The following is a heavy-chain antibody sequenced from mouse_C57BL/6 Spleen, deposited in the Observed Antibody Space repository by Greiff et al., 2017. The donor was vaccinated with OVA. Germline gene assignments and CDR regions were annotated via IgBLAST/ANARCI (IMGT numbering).Heavy chain of an antibody. CDR3: ASYSYYFDY. J-gene: IGHJ2*01. CDR1: GFTFTDYY. V-gene: IGHV7-3*01. Sequence: EVQLVESGGGLVQPGGSLSLSCAASGFTFTDYYMSWVRQPPGKALEWMGFISNKANGNTTDHSVSVKGRFTISRDNSQSILYRQMNAQSAEDSATYCYASYSYYFDYWGQGTTLTVSS. CDR2: ISNKANGNTT.